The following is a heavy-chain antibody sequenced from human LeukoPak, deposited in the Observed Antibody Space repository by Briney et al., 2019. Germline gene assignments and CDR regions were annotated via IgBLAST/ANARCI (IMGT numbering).Heavy chain of an antibody. J-gene: IGHJ4*02. CDR3: AKEAHRDFWSGYNEY. D-gene: IGHD3-3*01. CDR1: GFTFSSYA. V-gene: IGHV3-23*01. CDR2: ISGSRGNT. Sequence: GGSLRLSCAASGFTFSSYAMSWVRQVPGKGLEWASGISGSRGNTYYADSVKGRFTISRDISTVTLYLQMNSLRAEDTAVYYCAKEAHRDFWSGYNEYWGQGARVTVSS.